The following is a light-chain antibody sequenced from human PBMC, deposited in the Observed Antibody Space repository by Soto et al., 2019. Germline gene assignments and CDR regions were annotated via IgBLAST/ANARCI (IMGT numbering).Light chain of an antibody. CDR2: KIS. V-gene: IGKV2-24*01. Sequence: DIVMTQSPLSSSVTLGQPASISCRSSQSLVHSDGNTYLSWLQQRPGQPPRLLIYKISNRDSGVPDRFSGSRAGTDFSLEISNVEAEDVGIYYCMQGTQFPYTFGQGTRLEIK. CDR1: QSLVHSDGNTY. CDR3: MQGTQFPYT. J-gene: IGKJ2*01.